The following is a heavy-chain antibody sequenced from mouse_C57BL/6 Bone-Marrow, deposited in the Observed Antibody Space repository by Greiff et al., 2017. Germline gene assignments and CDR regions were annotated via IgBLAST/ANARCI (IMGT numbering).Heavy chain of an antibody. D-gene: IGHD1-1*01. V-gene: IGHV14-4*01. J-gene: IGHJ1*03. CDR3: TPYYYGSSYGYFDV. CDR2: IDPENGDT. CDR1: GFNIKDDY. Sequence: EVQLVESGAELVRPGASVKLSCTASGFNIKDDYMHWVKQRPEKGLEWIGWIDPENGDTEYASKFQGKATITADTSSNTAYLQLSSLTSEDTAVYYCTPYYYGSSYGYFDVWGTGTTVTVSS.